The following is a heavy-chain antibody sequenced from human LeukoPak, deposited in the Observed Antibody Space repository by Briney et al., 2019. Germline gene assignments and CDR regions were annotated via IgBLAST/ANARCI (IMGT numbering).Heavy chain of an antibody. V-gene: IGHV3-49*04. J-gene: IGHJ4*02. Sequence: HSGGSLRLSCTASGFTFGDYAMSWVRRAPGKGLEWVGFIRSKAYGGTTEYAASVKGRFTISRDDSKSIAYLQMNSLKTEDTAVYYCTRGSIAARLPDYWGQGTLVTVSS. CDR2: IRSKAYGGTT. D-gene: IGHD6-6*01. CDR1: GFTFGDYA. CDR3: TRGSIAARLPDY.